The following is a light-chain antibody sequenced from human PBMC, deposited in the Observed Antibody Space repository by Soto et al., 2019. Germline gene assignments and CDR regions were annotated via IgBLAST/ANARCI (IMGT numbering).Light chain of an antibody. CDR2: LGS. CDR3: MQALQTPLFT. V-gene: IGKV2-28*01. Sequence: DIVMTQSPLSLPVTPGEPASISCRSSQSLLHSNGYNYLDWYLQKPGQSPQLLIYLGSNRSSGVPDRFSGSGSGTYFTLKISTVEAEDVGVYYCMQALQTPLFTFGPGTKVDIK. CDR1: QSLLHSNGYNY. J-gene: IGKJ3*01.